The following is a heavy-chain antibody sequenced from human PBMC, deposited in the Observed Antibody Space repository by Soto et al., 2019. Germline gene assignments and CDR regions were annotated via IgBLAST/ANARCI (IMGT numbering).Heavy chain of an antibody. D-gene: IGHD3-3*01. CDR2: ISSSGSTI. Sequence: GGSLRLSCAASGFTFSDYYMSWIRQAPGKGLEWVSYISSSGSTIYYADSVKGRFTISRDNAKNSLYLQMNSLRAEDTAVYYCASQDYDFWSGYPFWGQGTLVTVSS. CDR1: GFTFSDYY. J-gene: IGHJ4*02. CDR3: ASQDYDFWSGYPF. V-gene: IGHV3-11*01.